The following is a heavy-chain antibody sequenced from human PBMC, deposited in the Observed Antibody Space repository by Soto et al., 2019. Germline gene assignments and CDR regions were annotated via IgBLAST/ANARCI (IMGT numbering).Heavy chain of an antibody. CDR3: ARLYDFWSGYYDFDC. D-gene: IGHD3-3*01. CDR2: ISAYNGNT. V-gene: IGHV1-18*01. Sequence: ASVKVSCKASGYTFTSYGISWVRQAPGQGLEWMGWISAYNGNTNYAQKLQGRVTMTTDTSTSTAYMELRSLRSDDTAVYYCARLYDFWSGYYDFDCWGQGTLVTVSS. J-gene: IGHJ4*02. CDR1: GYTFTSYG.